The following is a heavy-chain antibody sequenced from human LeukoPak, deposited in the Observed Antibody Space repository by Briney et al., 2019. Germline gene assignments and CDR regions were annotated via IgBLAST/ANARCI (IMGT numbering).Heavy chain of an antibody. Sequence: SSETLSLTCSVSGDSITGYYWGWIRQPPGKGLEWIGNIYYTGNTYYNSSLKSRVTISLDTSKNQFSLKLSSVTAADTAVYYCARVGSSGYYFGYWGQGTLVTVSS. CDR2: IYYTGNT. J-gene: IGHJ4*02. CDR3: ARVGSSGYYFGY. V-gene: IGHV4-39*07. CDR1: GDSITGYY. D-gene: IGHD3-22*01.